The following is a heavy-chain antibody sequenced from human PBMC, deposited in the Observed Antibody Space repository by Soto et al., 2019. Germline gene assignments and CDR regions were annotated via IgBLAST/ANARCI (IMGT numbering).Heavy chain of an antibody. CDR1: GYAFRNFG. Sequence: QIPLLQSGAEVKKPGATVKFTCKASGYAFRNFGISWVRQAAGQGLEWMGWISAYNANANYAQKFQGRLTMTADTSTSTAYMELRSLRSDDTAVYYCARENSFFDYWGQGTLVTVSS. J-gene: IGHJ4*02. D-gene: IGHD2-15*01. V-gene: IGHV1-18*01. CDR2: ISAYNANA. CDR3: ARENSFFDY.